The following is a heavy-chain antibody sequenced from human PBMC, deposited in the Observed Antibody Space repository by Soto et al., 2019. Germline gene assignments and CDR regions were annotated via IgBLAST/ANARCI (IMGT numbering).Heavy chain of an antibody. Sequence: QVQLQESGPGLVKPSQTLSLTCTVSGGSISSGDYYWSWIRQPPGKGLEWIGYIYYSGSTYYNPSLKSRVTISVDTSKNQLSLKLSSVTAADTAVYYCASVDTPMGRSSVYWGQGTLVTVSS. CDR1: GGSISSGDYY. D-gene: IGHD5-18*01. J-gene: IGHJ4*02. CDR2: IYYSGST. V-gene: IGHV4-30-4*01. CDR3: ASVDTPMGRSSVY.